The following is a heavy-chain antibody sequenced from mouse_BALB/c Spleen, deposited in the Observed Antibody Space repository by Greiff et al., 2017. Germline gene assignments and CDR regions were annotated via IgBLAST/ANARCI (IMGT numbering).Heavy chain of an antibody. V-gene: IGHV1-9*01. Sequence: VKLVESGAELMKPGASVKISCKATGYTFSSYWIEWVKQRPGHGLEWIGEILPGSGSTNYNEKFKGKATFTADTSSNTAYMQLSSLTSEDSAVYYCARWVLLRYQRGFAYWGQGTLVTVSA. D-gene: IGHD1-1*01. CDR1: GYTFSSYW. J-gene: IGHJ3*01. CDR3: ARWVLLRYQRGFAY. CDR2: ILPGSGST.